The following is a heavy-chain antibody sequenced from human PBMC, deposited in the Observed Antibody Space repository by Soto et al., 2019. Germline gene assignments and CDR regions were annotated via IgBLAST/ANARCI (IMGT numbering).Heavy chain of an antibody. Sequence: GESLKISCKGSGYSFTSYWISWVRQMPGKGLEWMGRIDPSDSYTNYSPSFQGHVTISADKSISTAYMQWSSLKASDTAMYYCARRRELAYCGGDCYSFDPWGQGTLVTVS. CDR3: ARRRELAYCGGDCYSFDP. V-gene: IGHV5-10-1*01. D-gene: IGHD2-21*02. J-gene: IGHJ5*02. CDR1: GYSFTSYW. CDR2: IDPSDSYT.